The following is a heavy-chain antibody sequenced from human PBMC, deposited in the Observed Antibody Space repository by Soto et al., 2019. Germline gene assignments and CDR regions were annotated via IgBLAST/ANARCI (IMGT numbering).Heavy chain of an antibody. CDR2: MNPNSGNT. V-gene: IGHV1-8*01. J-gene: IGHJ6*02. D-gene: IGHD6-19*01. Sequence: ASVKVSCKASGYTFTSYDINWVRQATGQGLEWMGWMNPNSGNTGYAQKFQGRVTMTSNTSISTAYMELSSLRSEDTAVYYCAGGGIAVALYYYYYYGMDVWGQGTTVTVSS. CDR3: AGGGIAVALYYYYYYGMDV. CDR1: GYTFTSYD.